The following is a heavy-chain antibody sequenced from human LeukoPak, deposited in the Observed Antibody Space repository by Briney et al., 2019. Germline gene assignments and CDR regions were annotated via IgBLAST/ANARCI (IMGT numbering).Heavy chain of an antibody. Sequence: GGSLRLSCAASGFTFSVYYMFWVRHAPGKGLVWVSSISPNATKSKYADFVKGRFTISRDNAKNTLYLQMNSLSAEDTAVYYCARGWYYYDSSPFLEVFDYWGQGTLVTVSS. CDR1: GFTFSVYY. V-gene: IGHV3-74*03. CDR3: ARGWYYYDSSPFLEVFDY. J-gene: IGHJ4*02. CDR2: ISPNATKS. D-gene: IGHD3-22*01.